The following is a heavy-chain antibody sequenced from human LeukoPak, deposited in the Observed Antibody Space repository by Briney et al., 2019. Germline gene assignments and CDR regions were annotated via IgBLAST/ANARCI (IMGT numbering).Heavy chain of an antibody. CDR3: AKEQNSKGFFDY. Sequence: GRSLRLSCAASGFTFSTYAMSWVRQAPGKGLEWVSTISGSGAGTYYADSVKGRFTISRDNSKNTLYLQMNSLRAEDTAVYYCAKEQNSKGFFDYWGQGTLVTVSS. CDR1: GFTFSTYA. J-gene: IGHJ4*02. D-gene: IGHD4-23*01. V-gene: IGHV3-23*01. CDR2: ISGSGAGT.